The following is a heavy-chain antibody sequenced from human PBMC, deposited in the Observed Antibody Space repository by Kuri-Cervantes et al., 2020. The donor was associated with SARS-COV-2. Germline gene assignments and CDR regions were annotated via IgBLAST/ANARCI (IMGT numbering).Heavy chain of an antibody. Sequence: GESLKISCAASGLTFGNYAMHWVRQAPGKGLEWVAVISYDGSNKYYADSMKGRFTISRDKSKNTLYLQMNSLRTEDTAVYYCAICGYSSYDYEVSCFDHWGQGTLVTVSS. J-gene: IGHJ4*02. CDR3: AICGYSSYDYEVSCFDH. CDR1: GLTFGNYA. D-gene: IGHD5-12*01. CDR2: ISYDGSNK. V-gene: IGHV3-30*03.